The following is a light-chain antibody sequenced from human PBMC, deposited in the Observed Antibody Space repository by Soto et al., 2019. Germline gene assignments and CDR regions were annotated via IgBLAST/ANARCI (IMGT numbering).Light chain of an antibody. CDR1: SSNIGSNY. Sequence: QSVLTQPPSASGTPGQGVIISCSGTSSNIGSNYVYWYRLLPGTAPKLVMFSNVMRPPGVPDRFSGAKSGTSASLAISGLRPEDEADYFCAAWDASLSGGVFGGGTKLTVL. J-gene: IGLJ3*02. V-gene: IGLV1-47*02. CDR3: AAWDASLSGGV. CDR2: SNV.